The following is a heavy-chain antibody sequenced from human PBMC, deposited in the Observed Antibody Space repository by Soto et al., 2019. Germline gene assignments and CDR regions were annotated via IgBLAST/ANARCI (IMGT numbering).Heavy chain of an antibody. CDR1: GGSISSGGYS. CDR3: ARSPPGGVTSTYFDY. CDR2: IYHSGST. Sequence: PSETLSLTCAVSGGSISSGGYSWSWIRQPPGKGLEWIGYIYHSGSTYYNPSLKSRVTISVDRSKNQFSLKLSSVTAADTAVYYCARSPPGGVTSTYFDYWGQGTLVTVSS. J-gene: IGHJ4*02. D-gene: IGHD2-21*02. V-gene: IGHV4-30-2*01.